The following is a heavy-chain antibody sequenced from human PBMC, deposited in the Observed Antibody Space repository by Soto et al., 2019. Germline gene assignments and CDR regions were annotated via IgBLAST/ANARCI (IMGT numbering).Heavy chain of an antibody. CDR3: VRGWYPGVIWFDP. J-gene: IGHJ5*02. CDR1: GDSVSSNSAA. D-gene: IGHD6-19*01. CDR2: TYYKSQWYY. V-gene: IGHV6-1*01. Sequence: SQTLSLTCAISGDSVSSNSAAWNWIRQSPSRGLEWLGRTYYKSQWYYDYAPSVKGRITINPDTSKNQFSLQLNSVTPEDTAVYYCVRGWYPGVIWFDPWGQGTLVTVSS.